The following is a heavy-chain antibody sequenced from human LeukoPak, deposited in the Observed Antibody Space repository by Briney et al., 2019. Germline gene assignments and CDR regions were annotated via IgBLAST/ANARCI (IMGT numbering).Heavy chain of an antibody. CDR1: GGSISSYY. Sequence: SETLSLTCTVSGGSISSYYWSWIRQPPWKGLEWIGYIYYSGSTNYNPSLKSRVTISVDTSKNQFSLKLSSVTAADTAVYYCAREGITMVRGVIDDAFDIWGQGTMVTVSS. J-gene: IGHJ3*02. CDR3: AREGITMVRGVIDDAFDI. CDR2: IYYSGST. D-gene: IGHD3-10*01. V-gene: IGHV4-59*01.